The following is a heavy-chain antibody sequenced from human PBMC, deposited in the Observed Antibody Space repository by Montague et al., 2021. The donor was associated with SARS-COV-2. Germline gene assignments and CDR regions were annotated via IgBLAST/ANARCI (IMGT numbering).Heavy chain of an antibody. CDR1: GGSITGYY. CDR2: IYDGGAV. Sequence: SETLSLTCTVSGGSITGYYWSWLRRSPGKGLEWIAYIYDGGAVNYNPSLGSRVTILTDTSKNQLSLKVNSVAAADTAAYYCVRDHTYGGPRGAYDIWGQGTVVTVSS. D-gene: IGHD4-23*01. J-gene: IGHJ3*02. V-gene: IGHV4-59*01. CDR3: VRDHTYGGPRGAYDI.